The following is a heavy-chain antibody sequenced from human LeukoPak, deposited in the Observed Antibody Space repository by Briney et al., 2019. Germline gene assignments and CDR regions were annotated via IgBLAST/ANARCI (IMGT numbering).Heavy chain of an antibody. CDR2: FDPQDGET. V-gene: IGHV1-24*01. J-gene: IGHJ6*03. D-gene: IGHD2-2*01. CDR1: GYTLTELS. Sequence: ASVKVSRMVSGYTLTELSMHWVRQAPGKGLEWMGGFDPQDGETIYAQKFQGRVTMTEDTSTDTAYMELSSLRSEDTAVYYCATGYRCSSSNCYGYYYYYMVVWGKGTTVTVSS. CDR3: ATGYRCSSSNCYGYYYYYMVV.